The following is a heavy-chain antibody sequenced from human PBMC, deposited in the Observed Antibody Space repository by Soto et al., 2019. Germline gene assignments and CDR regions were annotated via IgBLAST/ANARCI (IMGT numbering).Heavy chain of an antibody. CDR2: IYHSGST. D-gene: IGHD6-19*01. V-gene: IGHV4-4*02. J-gene: IGHJ6*02. Sequence: QVQLQESGPGLVKPSGTLSLTCAVSGGSISSSNWWSWVRQPPGKGLEWIGEIYHSGSTNYNPSLNSRVTITVDKSKDQFSLKLSSVTAVDTAVYYCERSGGWPPYYYYYYGMDVWGQGTTVTVSS. CDR3: ERSGGWPPYYYYYYGMDV. CDR1: GGSISSSNW.